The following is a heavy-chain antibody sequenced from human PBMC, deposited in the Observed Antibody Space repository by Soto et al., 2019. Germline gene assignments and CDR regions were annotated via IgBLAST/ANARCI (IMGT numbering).Heavy chain of an antibody. CDR2: VSPSGSNT. CDR3: ARRDNSGWYSLDY. D-gene: IGHD6-19*01. J-gene: IGHJ4*02. Sequence: LRLSCAVSGFIFSNYPMSWVRQAPGKGLEWVSSVSPSGSNTYYADSVKGRFTMSRDNSENRLHLQMNSLRAEDTAVYFCARRDNSGWYSLDYWGQGTPVTVSS. V-gene: IGHV3-23*01. CDR1: GFIFSNYP.